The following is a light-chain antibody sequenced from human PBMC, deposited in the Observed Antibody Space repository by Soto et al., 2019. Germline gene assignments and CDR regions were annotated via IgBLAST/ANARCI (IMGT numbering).Light chain of an antibody. CDR2: SAS. Sequence: AIRMTQPPSSLSASTGDKITITCRASQGVHSFLAWYQQKPGKVPKLLIYSASTLQSGVPSRFSGSGSGTDFTLTINYLQSEDFATYYCQQYYTYPPTFGPGTKVDIK. CDR3: QQYYTYPPT. CDR1: QGVHSF. J-gene: IGKJ3*01. V-gene: IGKV1-8*01.